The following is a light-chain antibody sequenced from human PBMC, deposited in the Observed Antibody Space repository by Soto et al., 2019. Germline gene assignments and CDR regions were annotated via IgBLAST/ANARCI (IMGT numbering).Light chain of an antibody. Sequence: QSVLAQPPSASGSPGQSVAISCTGTSSDGGGYNYASWYQQHPGKTPKLMIYEVNKRPSGVPDRFSGSKSGNSASLTVSGLQAEDEADYYCSSYAGSSNVVGTGTKVTVL. V-gene: IGLV2-8*01. CDR1: SSDGGGYNY. CDR3: SSYAGSSNV. CDR2: EVN. J-gene: IGLJ1*01.